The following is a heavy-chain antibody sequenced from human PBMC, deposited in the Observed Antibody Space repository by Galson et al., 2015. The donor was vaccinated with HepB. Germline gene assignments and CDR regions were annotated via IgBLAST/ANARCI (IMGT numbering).Heavy chain of an antibody. CDR3: AKGERWIQLWPSFDY. V-gene: IGHV3-30*18. Sequence: SLRLSCAASGFTFSSYGMHWVRQAPGKGLEWVAVISYGGSNKYYADSVKGRFTISRDNSKNTLYLRMNSLRAEDTAVYYCAKGERWIQLWPSFDYWGQGTLVTVSS. D-gene: IGHD5-18*01. J-gene: IGHJ4*02. CDR2: ISYGGSNK. CDR1: GFTFSSYG.